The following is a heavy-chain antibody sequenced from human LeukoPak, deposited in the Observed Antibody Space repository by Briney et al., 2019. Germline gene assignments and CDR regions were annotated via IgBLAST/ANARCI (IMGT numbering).Heavy chain of an antibody. Sequence: PGGSLRLSCSVSGFTFSTYVMHWVRQAPGKGLEYVSAISSNGDNTYYADSVKGRFTISRDNSKNTLYLQMSSLRADDTAVYYRVRGTDYWGQGTLVTVSS. CDR2: ISSNGDNT. V-gene: IGHV3-64D*06. J-gene: IGHJ4*02. CDR3: VRGTDY. CDR1: GFTFSTYV.